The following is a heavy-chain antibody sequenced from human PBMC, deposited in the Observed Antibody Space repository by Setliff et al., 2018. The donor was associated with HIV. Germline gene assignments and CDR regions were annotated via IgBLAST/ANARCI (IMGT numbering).Heavy chain of an antibody. CDR3: AKSTTVVSNLLDS. J-gene: IGHJ4*02. CDR1: GFTFDDYT. Sequence: PGGSLRLSCAASGFTFDDYTMHWVRQAPGKGLEWVSPIGWDGSSIHYADSVKGRFTISRDNSKNSLYLQMNRLRTEDTALYYCAKSTTVVSNLLDSWGQGTLVTVSS. CDR2: IGWDGSSI. D-gene: IGHD4-17*01. V-gene: IGHV3-43*01.